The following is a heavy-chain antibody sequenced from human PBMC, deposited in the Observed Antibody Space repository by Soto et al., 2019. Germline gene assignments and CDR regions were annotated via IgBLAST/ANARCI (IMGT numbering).Heavy chain of an antibody. Sequence: PGESLKISCKGSGYSFTSYWIGWVRQMPGKGLEWMGIIYPGDSDTRYSPSFQGQVTISADKSISTAYLQWSSLKASDTAMYYCASATVDTAMVNHYYYGMDVWGQGTTVTVSS. V-gene: IGHV5-51*01. CDR2: IYPGDSDT. D-gene: IGHD5-18*01. CDR1: GYSFTSYW. CDR3: ASATVDTAMVNHYYYGMDV. J-gene: IGHJ6*02.